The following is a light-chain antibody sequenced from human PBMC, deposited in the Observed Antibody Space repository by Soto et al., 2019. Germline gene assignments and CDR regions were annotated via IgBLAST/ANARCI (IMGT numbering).Light chain of an antibody. J-gene: IGKJ4*01. Sequence: DIQMTQSPSSLSASVGDRITITCQASQDIRNHLNWYQQKPGKAPKILIYDASNLEAGVPSRFGGSGSGTDFTFTISRLEPEDIAIYYCEQYLHVLTFGGGTKVEIK. CDR3: EQYLHVLT. V-gene: IGKV1-33*01. CDR2: DAS. CDR1: QDIRNH.